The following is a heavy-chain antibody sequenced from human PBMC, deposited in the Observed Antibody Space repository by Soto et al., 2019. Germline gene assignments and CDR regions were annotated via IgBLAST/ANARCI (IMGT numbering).Heavy chain of an antibody. Sequence: QVQLQESGPGLVKPSETLSLICTVSGGSISHHYWSXXXXXXXXXXEWIGRMYVTGTTNYNPSLKNRVSMSIDTSKNQFSLKLSSVTAADTAVYYCARDGGYTGYEEGNPFDIWGQGTMVTVSS. D-gene: IGHD5-12*01. CDR3: ARDGGYTGYEEGNPFDI. J-gene: IGHJ3*02. V-gene: IGHV4-4*07. CDR2: MYVTGTT. CDR1: GGSISHHY.